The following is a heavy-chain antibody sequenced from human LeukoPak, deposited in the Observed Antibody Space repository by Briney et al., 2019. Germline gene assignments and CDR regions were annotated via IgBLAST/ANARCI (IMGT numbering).Heavy chain of an antibody. CDR1: GIIVSNYY. Sequence: GGSLRFSCAASGIIVSNYYMSWVRQAPGKGLEWGSVIYSGGKTYYADSLKGRFTISRDDSKNPLYLQMNSLRAEDTALYYCARINFYDSSGFYRDYWGQGTLVTVSS. CDR3: ARINFYDSSGFYRDY. D-gene: IGHD3-22*01. V-gene: IGHV3-53*01. CDR2: IYSGGKT. J-gene: IGHJ4*02.